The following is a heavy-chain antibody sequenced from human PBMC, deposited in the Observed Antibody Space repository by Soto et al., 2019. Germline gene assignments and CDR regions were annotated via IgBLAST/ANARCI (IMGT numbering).Heavy chain of an antibody. CDR1: GFTFSSYG. Sequence: GGSLRLSCAASGFTFSSYGMHWVRQAPGKGLEWVAVIWYDGSNKYYADSVKGRFTISRDNSKNTLYLQMNSLRAEDTAVYYCARDRRSSGYYYYYGMDVWGQGTTVTVSS. D-gene: IGHD3-22*01. CDR2: IWYDGSNK. J-gene: IGHJ6*02. V-gene: IGHV3-33*01. CDR3: ARDRRSSGYYYYYGMDV.